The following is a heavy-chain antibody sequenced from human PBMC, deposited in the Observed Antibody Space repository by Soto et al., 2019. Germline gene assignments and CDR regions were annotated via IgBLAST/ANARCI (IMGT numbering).Heavy chain of an antibody. CDR2: ISANNGNT. Sequence: QVRLVHSETEVKKPGASVNVSCKDSGYTFTSYNISWVRQAPGQGLEWMGWISANNGNTEFAQKFQDRLTMIADTTTSTAYLELRHLRPDDTAVYYCARSLPWFDPWGQGTLVDVSS. J-gene: IGHJ5*02. CDR1: GYTFTSYN. CDR3: ARSLPWFDP. V-gene: IGHV1-18*01.